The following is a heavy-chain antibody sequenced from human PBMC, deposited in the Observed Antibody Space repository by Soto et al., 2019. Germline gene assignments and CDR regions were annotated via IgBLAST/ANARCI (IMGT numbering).Heavy chain of an antibody. CDR3: VKDTVVVINGGDFDY. CDR1: GFTYVKYA. J-gene: IGHJ4*02. V-gene: IGHV3-23*01. D-gene: IGHD3-22*01. CDR2: ISGDAGRT. Sequence: EVQLLESGGALVQPGGSLRLSCEASGFTYVKYAMRWVRQAPGKGLEWVSGISGDAGRTFYADSVKGRFTISRDNSKNTVYLQMNSLRVEDTAGYYCVKDTVVVINGGDFDYWGQGTLVTVSS.